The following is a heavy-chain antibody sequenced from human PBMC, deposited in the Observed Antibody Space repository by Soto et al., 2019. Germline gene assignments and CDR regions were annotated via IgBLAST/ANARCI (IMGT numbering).Heavy chain of an antibody. D-gene: IGHD3-3*01. CDR2: ISAYNGNT. CDR1: GYTFTSYG. Sequence: ASVKVSCKASGYTFTSYGISWVRQAPGQGLEWMGWISAYNGNTNYAQKLQGRVTMTTDTSTSTAYMELRSLRSDDTAVYYCARDHSDCWSGYYTDYYGMDVWGQGTTVTVSS. V-gene: IGHV1-18*04. CDR3: ARDHSDCWSGYYTDYYGMDV. J-gene: IGHJ6*02.